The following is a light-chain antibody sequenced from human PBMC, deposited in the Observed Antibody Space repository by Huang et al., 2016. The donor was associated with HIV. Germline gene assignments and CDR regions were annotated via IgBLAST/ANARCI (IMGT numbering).Light chain of an antibody. J-gene: IGKJ1*01. CDR3: QQYGSSPPWT. Sequence: EIVLTQSPGTLPLSPGERATLSCRASQSVSSSFLTWYQQKPGQAPRLRIYGASSRATGIPDRCSGSGSGTDVTLTISRLEPEDFAVYYCQQYGSSPPWTFGQGTKVEIK. CDR2: GAS. V-gene: IGKV3-20*01. CDR1: QSVSSSF.